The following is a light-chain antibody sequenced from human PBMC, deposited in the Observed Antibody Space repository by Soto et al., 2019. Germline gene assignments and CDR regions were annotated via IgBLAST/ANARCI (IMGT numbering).Light chain of an antibody. CDR2: DVS. J-gene: IGLJ1*01. V-gene: IGLV2-14*03. Sequence: QSALTQPASVSGSPGQSITISCTGTSSDVGGYNHVSWYQQHPGKAPKLMLYDVSNRPSGVSSRFFGSMSGNTASLTISGLQAEDEADYYCSSYASSSTYVFGTGTKVTVL. CDR1: SSDVGGYNH. CDR3: SSYASSSTYV.